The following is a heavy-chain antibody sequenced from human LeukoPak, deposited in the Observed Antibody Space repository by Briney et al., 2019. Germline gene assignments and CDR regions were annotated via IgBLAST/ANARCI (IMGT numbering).Heavy chain of an antibody. CDR2: IIPILGTA. V-gene: IGHV1-69*13. J-gene: IGHJ4*02. D-gene: IGHD3-16*01. CDR3: ALNGYDYVWGPIAPASD. Sequence: SVKVSCKASGGTFSSYAISWVRQAPGQGLEWMGGIIPILGTANYAQKFQGRVTITADESTSTAYMELSSLRSEDTAVYYCALNGYDYVWGPIAPASDWGQGTLVTVSS. CDR1: GGTFSSYA.